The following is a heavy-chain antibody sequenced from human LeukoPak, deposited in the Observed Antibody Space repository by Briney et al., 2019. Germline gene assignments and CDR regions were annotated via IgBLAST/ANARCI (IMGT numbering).Heavy chain of an antibody. CDR2: IYYTGIT. Sequence: SETLSLTCTVSGGSISGYYWSWIRQSPGKGPEWIGYIYYTGITAYNPSLGGRVTISVDRSNNQFSLRLTSVTAADTAVYYCARLHSSRAEEFDPWGQGTLVTVSS. J-gene: IGHJ5*02. CDR3: ARLHSSRAEEFDP. CDR1: GGSISGYY. V-gene: IGHV4-59*01.